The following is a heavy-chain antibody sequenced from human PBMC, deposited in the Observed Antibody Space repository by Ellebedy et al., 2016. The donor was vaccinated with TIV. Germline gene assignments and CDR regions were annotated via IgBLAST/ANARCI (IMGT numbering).Heavy chain of an antibody. Sequence: PGGSLRLSCAASGFTFSSYSMHWVRQAPGKGLEWISYINSGSSSIYYADSVKGRFTISRDNAKNSLYLQMNSLRAEDTAVYYCARDQMATIPYWGQGTLVTVSS. V-gene: IGHV3-48*01. CDR3: ARDQMATIPY. D-gene: IGHD5-24*01. J-gene: IGHJ4*02. CDR1: GFTFSSYS. CDR2: INSGSSSI.